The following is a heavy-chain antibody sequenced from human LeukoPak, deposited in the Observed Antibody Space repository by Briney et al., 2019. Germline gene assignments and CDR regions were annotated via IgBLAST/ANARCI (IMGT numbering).Heavy chain of an antibody. V-gene: IGHV3-7*01. D-gene: IGHD3-22*01. CDR1: GFTFSSYW. CDR3: TISNQARDTSGYPGDGY. J-gene: IGHJ4*02. Sequence: PGRSLRLSCAASGFTFSSYWMSWVRQAPGKGMEWLASINQDGNEKSYVDSVKGRFTISRDNAKNSLYLQMNSLRAEDTAMYYCTISNQARDTSGYPGDGYWGQGTLVTVYS. CDR2: INQDGNEK.